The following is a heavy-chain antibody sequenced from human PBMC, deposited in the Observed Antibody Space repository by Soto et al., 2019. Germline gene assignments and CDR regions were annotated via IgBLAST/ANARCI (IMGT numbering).Heavy chain of an antibody. D-gene: IGHD2-15*01. Sequence: XGSLGLSCSASGFMFSESTIYWVRQVPGKGLEAISAVSTSGRSTYYADSVKDRFTISRDNSKNTLFLQMGSLRPEDTASYYCVKQAHGLDGVAFDYWGQGTQVTVSS. CDR1: GFMFSEST. J-gene: IGHJ4*02. V-gene: IGHV3-64D*06. CDR3: VKQAHGLDGVAFDY. CDR2: VSTSGRST.